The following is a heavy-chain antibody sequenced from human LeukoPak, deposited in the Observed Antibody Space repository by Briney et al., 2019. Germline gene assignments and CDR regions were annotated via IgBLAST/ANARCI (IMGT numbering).Heavy chain of an antibody. V-gene: IGHV1-24*01. Sequence: ASVKVSCKVSGYTLTELSIHWVRQAPGKGLEWMGGFNPKDGETIYARELQGRVTMTEDTSTDTAYMELSSLRSEDTAVYYCAKIAHYGAYSDYWGQGTLVTVSS. CDR1: GYTLTELS. CDR2: FNPKDGET. CDR3: AKIAHYGAYSDY. J-gene: IGHJ4*02. D-gene: IGHD4-17*01.